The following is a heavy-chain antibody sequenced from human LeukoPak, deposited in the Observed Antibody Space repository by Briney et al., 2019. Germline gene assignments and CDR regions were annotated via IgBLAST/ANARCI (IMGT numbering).Heavy chain of an antibody. J-gene: IGHJ6*02. D-gene: IGHD3-3*01. CDR2: IIPILGIA. Sequence: ASVKVSCKASGGTFSSYTISWVRQAPGQGLERMGRIIPILGIANYAQKFQGRVTITADKSTSTAYMELSSLRSEDTAVYYCASLPSGGYYYYYGMDVWGQGTTVTVSS. CDR3: ASLPSGGYYYYYGMDV. CDR1: GGTFSSYT. V-gene: IGHV1-69*02.